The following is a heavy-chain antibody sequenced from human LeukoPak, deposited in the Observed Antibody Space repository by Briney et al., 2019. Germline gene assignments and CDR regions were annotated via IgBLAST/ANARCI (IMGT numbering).Heavy chain of an antibody. CDR3: AKDVYDSTSSAGAFDI. V-gene: IGHV3-23*01. CDR2: ISSGGDNT. Sequence: SGGSLRLSCAASGFTFSTYAMSWVRQAPGKGLEWVSLISSGGDNTYNAESVKGRFTISRDNSKNTLYLQMNSLRAEDTAVYYCAKDVYDSTSSAGAFDIWGQGTMVTVSS. D-gene: IGHD3-22*01. J-gene: IGHJ3*02. CDR1: GFTFSTYA.